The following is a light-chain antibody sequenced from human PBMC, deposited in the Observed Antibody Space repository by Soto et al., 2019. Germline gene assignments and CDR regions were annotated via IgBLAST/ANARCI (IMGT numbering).Light chain of an antibody. J-gene: IGLJ2*01. V-gene: IGLV1-40*01. CDR1: RSNIGAGYD. CDR3: QSYDKRLSGFVV. Sequence: QAVLTQPPSVSGAPGQRVTISCAGSRSNIGAGYDVHWYQQLPGTAPKLLVSGNNNRPSGVPDRFSGSKSGTSASLAIAGLQAEDEADYYCQSYDKRLSGFVVFGGGTQLTVL. CDR2: GNN.